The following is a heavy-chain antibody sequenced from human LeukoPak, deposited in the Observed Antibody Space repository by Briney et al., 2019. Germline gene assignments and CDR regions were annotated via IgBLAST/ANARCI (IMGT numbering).Heavy chain of an antibody. D-gene: IGHD3-22*01. V-gene: IGHV3-53*01. CDR2: TYSGGST. J-gene: IGHJ4*02. CDR1: GFTVSSNY. Sequence: GESLRLSCAASGFTVSSNYMSWVRQAPGKGLEWVSVTYSGGSTYYADSVKGRFTISRDNSKNTLYLQMNSLRAEDTAVYYCARDVLDSSGYYFEPSNWGQGTLVTVSS. CDR3: ARDVLDSSGYYFEPSN.